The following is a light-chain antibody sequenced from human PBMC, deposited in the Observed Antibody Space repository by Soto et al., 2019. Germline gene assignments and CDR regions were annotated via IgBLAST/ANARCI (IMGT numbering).Light chain of an antibody. CDR3: SSYTTSNIWV. CDR1: SSDVGGYNY. CDR2: EVS. J-gene: IGLJ3*02. Sequence: QSALTQPASVSGSPGQSITISCTGTSSDVGGYNYVSWYQQHPGKAPKLMIYEVSNRPSGVSNRFSGSKFGDTASLTISGLQADDEADYYCSSYTTSNIWVFGGGTKVTVL. V-gene: IGLV2-14*01.